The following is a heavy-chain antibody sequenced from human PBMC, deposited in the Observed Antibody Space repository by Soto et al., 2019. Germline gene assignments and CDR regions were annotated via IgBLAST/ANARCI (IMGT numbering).Heavy chain of an antibody. V-gene: IGHV3-23*01. Sequence: DVHLLESGGGLVQPGGSLRLSCVASGYNFGSYAMMWVRQAPGKGLEWISTIGGGGIGSYYADSVKGRFTISRDNSKNTLFRQMNSLRAEDTGVYYCAKDPRLELRGVDSWGQGTQVTVSS. CDR2: IGGGGIGS. CDR1: GYNFGSYA. J-gene: IGHJ4*02. CDR3: AKDPRLELRGVDS. D-gene: IGHD1-7*01.